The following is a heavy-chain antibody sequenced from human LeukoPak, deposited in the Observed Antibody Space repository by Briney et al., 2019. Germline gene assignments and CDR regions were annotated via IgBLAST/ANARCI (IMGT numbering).Heavy chain of an antibody. Sequence: GASVKVSCKASGGTFSSYAISWVRQAPGQGLEWMGRIIPILGIANYAQKFQGRVTITADKSTSTAYMELSSLRSEDTAVYYCARASADNYDILTGFPTPRFDYWGQGTLVTVSS. V-gene: IGHV1-69*04. D-gene: IGHD3-9*01. J-gene: IGHJ4*02. CDR1: GGTFSSYA. CDR2: IIPILGIA. CDR3: ARASADNYDILTGFPTPRFDY.